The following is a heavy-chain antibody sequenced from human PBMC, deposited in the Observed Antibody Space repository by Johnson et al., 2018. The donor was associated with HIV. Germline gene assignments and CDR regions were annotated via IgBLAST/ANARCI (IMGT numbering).Heavy chain of an antibody. V-gene: IGHV3-66*01. CDR3: AREEVVVAATQDDAFDI. CDR1: GFTVSNNY. J-gene: IGHJ3*02. Sequence: VQLVESGGGLVQPGGSLRLSCAASGFTVSNNYMSWVRQAPGKGLEWVSVLFSGGTTYYADSVKGRFTISRDNAKNSLYLQMNSLRAEDTAVYYCAREEVVVAATQDDAFDIWGQGTMVTVSS. D-gene: IGHD2-15*01. CDR2: LFSGGTT.